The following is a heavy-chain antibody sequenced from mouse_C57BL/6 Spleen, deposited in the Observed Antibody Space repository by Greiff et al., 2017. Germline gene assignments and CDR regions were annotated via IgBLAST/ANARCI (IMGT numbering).Heavy chain of an antibody. J-gene: IGHJ1*03. D-gene: IGHD4-1*01. CDR2: IRNKANNHAT. CDR3: TRLGDWYFGV. CDR1: GFTFSDAW. V-gene: IGHV6-6*01. Sequence: EVMLVESGGGLVQPGGSMKLSCAASGFTFSDAWMDWVRQSPEKGLEWVAEIRNKANNHATYYAESVKGRITISRDDSKSSVYLQMNSLRAEDTGIYYCTRLGDWYFGVWGTGTTVTVSS.